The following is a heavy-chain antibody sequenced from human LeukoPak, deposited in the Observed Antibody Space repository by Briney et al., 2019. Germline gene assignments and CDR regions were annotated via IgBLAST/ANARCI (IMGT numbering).Heavy chain of an antibody. Sequence: PEGSLRLSCGASGFTFSTFVMGWVRQVPGKGLEGVSIVSESGGSTYYADSVKGRFTISRDNSKNTLYLQMNSLRAEDTAVYYCARGHRIAVAGPDYWGQGTLVTVSS. V-gene: IGHV3-23*01. J-gene: IGHJ4*02. CDR2: VSESGGST. D-gene: IGHD6-19*01. CDR1: GFTFSTFV. CDR3: ARGHRIAVAGPDY.